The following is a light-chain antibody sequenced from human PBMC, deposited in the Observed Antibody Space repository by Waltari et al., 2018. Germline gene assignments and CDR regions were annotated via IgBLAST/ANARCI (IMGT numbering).Light chain of an antibody. CDR2: DVS. CDR1: QSISGW. J-gene: IGKJ4*01. V-gene: IGKV1-5*01. CDR3: QHYSSYLVT. Sequence: DILMTQSPSTLSASVGDRVTLTRRASQSISGWLAWYQQQPGKAPKILISDVSSLESGVPSRFSGSGSGTKFTLTISSLQPDDFATYYCQHYSSYLVTFGEGTKVEI.